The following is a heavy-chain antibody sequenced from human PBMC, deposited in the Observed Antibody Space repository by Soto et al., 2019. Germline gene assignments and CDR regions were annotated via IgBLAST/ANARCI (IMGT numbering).Heavy chain of an antibody. CDR3: ARDTVTTNYGMDV. CDR2: INTYNGST. D-gene: IGHD4-4*01. J-gene: IGHJ6*02. Sequence: ASVKVSCKASGYSFTRYGIAWARQAPGQGLEWMGWINTYNGSTSYAQKFQGRVTMTRDTSTSTVYMELSSLRSEDTAVYYCARDTVTTNYGMDVWGQGTTVTVSS. V-gene: IGHV1-18*01. CDR1: GYSFTRYG.